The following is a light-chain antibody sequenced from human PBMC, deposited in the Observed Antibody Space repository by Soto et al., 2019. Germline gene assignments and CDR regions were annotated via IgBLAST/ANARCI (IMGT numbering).Light chain of an antibody. Sequence: QSALTQPASVSGSPGQSIAISCTGTGSDVGGYRYVSWYQQHPGKAPKLIIYDVSNRPSGVSDRFSGSKSGNTASLTISGLQSEDEADYYCDSYTSSGSYVFGTGTKVTVL. CDR2: DVS. J-gene: IGLJ1*01. CDR3: DSYTSSGSYV. V-gene: IGLV2-14*01. CDR1: GSDVGGYRY.